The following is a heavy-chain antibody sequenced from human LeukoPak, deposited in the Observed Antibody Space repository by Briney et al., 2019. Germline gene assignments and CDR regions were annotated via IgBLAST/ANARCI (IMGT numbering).Heavy chain of an antibody. Sequence: SETLSLTCTVSGGSISSSSYYWGWIRQPPGKGLEWIGSIYYSGSTYYNPSLKSRVTISVDTSKNQFSLKLSSVTAADTAVYYCGIGSSSSWSTGGYWGQGTLVTVSS. D-gene: IGHD6-13*01. CDR2: IYYSGST. CDR1: GGSISSSSYY. J-gene: IGHJ4*02. CDR3: GIGSSSSWSTGGY. V-gene: IGHV4-39*07.